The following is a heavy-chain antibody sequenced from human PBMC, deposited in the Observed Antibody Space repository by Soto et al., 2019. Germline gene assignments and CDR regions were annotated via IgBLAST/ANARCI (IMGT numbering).Heavy chain of an antibody. CDR1: GYTFTSYG. Sequence: QVQLVQSGTEVKKPGASVKVSCKASGYTFTSYGISWVRQAPGQGLEWMGWISAYNGNTNYAQKFQGRVTMTTDTSASTAYMELWSLRSAATVVYYCARDRVGVAAAGYDYWGQGTLVTVSS. CDR2: ISAYNGNT. V-gene: IGHV1-18*01. J-gene: IGHJ4*02. D-gene: IGHD6-13*01. CDR3: ARDRVGVAAAGYDY.